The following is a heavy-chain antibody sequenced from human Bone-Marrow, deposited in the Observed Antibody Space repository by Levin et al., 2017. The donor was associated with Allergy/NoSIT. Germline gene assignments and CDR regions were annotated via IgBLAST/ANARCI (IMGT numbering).Heavy chain of an antibody. CDR1: GVSFSNYY. Sequence: PGGSLRLSCAGSGVSFSNYYMTWIRQVPGKGLEWLSYISTSDSTIYYADSVKGRFTISRDNAKKSVYLQMDSLRVEDTAVYYCAGGYYYESTGYFGQYAMDVWGQGTTVTVSS. CDR2: ISTSDSTI. V-gene: IGHV3-11*01. J-gene: IGHJ6*02. CDR3: AGGYYYESTGYFGQYAMDV. D-gene: IGHD3-22*01.